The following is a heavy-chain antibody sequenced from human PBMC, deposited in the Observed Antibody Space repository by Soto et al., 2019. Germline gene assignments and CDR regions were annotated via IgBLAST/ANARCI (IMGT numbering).Heavy chain of an antibody. CDR1: GGSISSSSYY. J-gene: IGHJ6*02. CDR3: ARPKHATNSGWGYYYYYGMDV. D-gene: IGHD6-19*01. CDR2: IYYRGGT. V-gene: IGHV4-39*01. Sequence: NPSETLSLTCTVSGGSISSSSYYWGWIGQPQGKGLGGIGGIYYRGGTNKNRSLKSRVTKSEERSRNQFSLKLSSVTAADTAVYYCARPKHATNSGWGYYYYYGMDVWGQGTTVTVSS.